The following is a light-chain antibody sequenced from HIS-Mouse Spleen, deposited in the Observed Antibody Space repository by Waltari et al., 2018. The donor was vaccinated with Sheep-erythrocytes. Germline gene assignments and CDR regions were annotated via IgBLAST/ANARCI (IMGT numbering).Light chain of an antibody. Sequence: DIVMTQSPDSLAVSLGERATINCKSSQRVLYSSNTKNSLAWYQQKPGQPPKLLIYWASTRESGVPDRFSGSGSGTDFTLTISSLQAEDVAVYYCQQYYSTLTFGGGTK. V-gene: IGKV4-1*01. CDR3: QQYYSTLT. J-gene: IGKJ4*01. CDR2: WAS. CDR1: QRVLYSSNTKNS.